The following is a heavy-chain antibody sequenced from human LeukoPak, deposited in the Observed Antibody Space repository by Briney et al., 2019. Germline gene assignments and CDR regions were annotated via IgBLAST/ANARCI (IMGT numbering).Heavy chain of an antibody. CDR1: GGSITTYY. CDR3: ARDHFGSGAYFLDN. D-gene: IGHD3-10*01. Sequence: PSETLSPTCTISGGSITTYYWSWIRQPPGKGLEWIGNVYYSGTTTYNPSLKSRLTLSPDTPKNELSLKLTSVTAADTAVYYCARDHFGSGAYFLDNWGQGILVTVSS. J-gene: IGHJ4*02. CDR2: VYYSGTT. V-gene: IGHV4-59*01.